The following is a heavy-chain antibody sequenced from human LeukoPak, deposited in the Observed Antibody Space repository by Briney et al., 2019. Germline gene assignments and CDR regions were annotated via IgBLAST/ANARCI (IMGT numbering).Heavy chain of an antibody. Sequence: SETLSLTCAVYGGSFSGYYWSWIRQPPGKGLEWIGGINHSGSTNYNPSLKSRVTISVDTSKNQFSLKLSSVTAADTAVYYCARGEYGYNTFDYWGQGTLVTVSS. V-gene: IGHV4-34*01. J-gene: IGHJ4*02. D-gene: IGHD5-24*01. CDR3: ARGEYGYNTFDY. CDR2: INHSGST. CDR1: GGSFSGYY.